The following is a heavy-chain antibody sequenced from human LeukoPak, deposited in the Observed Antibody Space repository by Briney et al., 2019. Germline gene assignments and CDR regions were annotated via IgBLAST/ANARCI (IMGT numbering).Heavy chain of an antibody. Sequence: ASVKVSCKASGGTFSNYAISWVRQAPGQGLEWMGGIIPIFGTANYAQKFQGRVTITADESTSTAYMELSSLRSEDTAVYYCARDLRRGSYYWFDPWGQGTLVTVSS. J-gene: IGHJ5*02. D-gene: IGHD1-26*01. CDR2: IIPIFGTA. CDR3: ARDLRRGSYYWFDP. CDR1: GGTFSNYA. V-gene: IGHV1-69*13.